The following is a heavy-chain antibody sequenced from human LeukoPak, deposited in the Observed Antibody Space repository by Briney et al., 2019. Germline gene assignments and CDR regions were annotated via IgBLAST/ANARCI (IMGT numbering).Heavy chain of an antibody. CDR3: ARQLGHYGGSSGAFDI. D-gene: IGHD2-15*01. V-gene: IGHV4-39*01. J-gene: IGHJ3*02. CDR1: GGSISSSSYY. CDR2: IYYSGST. Sequence: PSETLSLTCTVSGGSISSSSYYWGWIRQPPWKGLEWIGSIYYSGSTYYNPSLKSRVTISVDTSKNQFSLKLSSVTAADTAVYYCARQLGHYGGSSGAFDIWGQGTMVTVSS.